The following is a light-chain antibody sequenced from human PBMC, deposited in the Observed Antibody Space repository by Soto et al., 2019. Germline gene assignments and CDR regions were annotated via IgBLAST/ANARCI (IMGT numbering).Light chain of an antibody. CDR3: QHYWSSFT. J-gene: IGKJ3*01. Sequence: EIVLTQSPGTLSLSPGERATLSCRASQSVSSSYLAWYQQKPGQAPRLLIYGASSRATGIPDRFSGSGSGTDVTLTISRLETEDFAVYDCQHYWSSFTVGPGTKVDIK. CDR2: GAS. CDR1: QSVSSSY. V-gene: IGKV3-20*01.